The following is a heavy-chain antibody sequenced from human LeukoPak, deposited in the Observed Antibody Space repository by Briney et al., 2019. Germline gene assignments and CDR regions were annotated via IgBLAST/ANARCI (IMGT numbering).Heavy chain of an antibody. D-gene: IGHD3-22*01. CDR2: FGTRSTSI. Sequence: GGSLRLSCTASGFTFSGYSMNWIRQAPGKGLEWVSSFGTRSTSIYHAGSVKGRFAISRDNAKNSLYLQMNSLRVEDTALYYCAREVSEGFDFWGQGTLVTVSS. CDR3: AREVSEGFDF. CDR1: GFTFSGYS. J-gene: IGHJ4*02. V-gene: IGHV3-21*01.